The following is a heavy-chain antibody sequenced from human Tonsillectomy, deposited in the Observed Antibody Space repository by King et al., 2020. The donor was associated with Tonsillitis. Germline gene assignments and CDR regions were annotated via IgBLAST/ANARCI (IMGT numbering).Heavy chain of an antibody. J-gene: IGHJ4*02. Sequence: VQLVESGGGVVQPGGSLRLSCTASGFTFSSYGMHWVRQAPGKGLEWVAFIRYDGSNKYYADYVKGRFPTSRDNSKNTLYLQMNSLRAEDTAVYYCAKYPYVYVCGCYRSYELFDYCGQGTLVTVSS. D-gene: IGHD3-16*02. CDR3: AKYPYVYVCGCYRSYELFDY. CDR2: IRYDGSNK. V-gene: IGHV3-30*02. CDR1: GFTFSSYG.